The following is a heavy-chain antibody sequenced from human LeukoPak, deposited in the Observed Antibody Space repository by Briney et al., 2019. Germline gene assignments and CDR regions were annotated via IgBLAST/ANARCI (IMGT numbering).Heavy chain of an antibody. J-gene: IGHJ4*02. CDR1: GGSISSYY. Sequence: KTSETLSLNCTVSGGSISSYYWSWIRQPAGKGLEWIGRIYTGGSTNYNPSLKSRVTMSVDTSKNQFSLKLSSVTAADTAVYYCARGPNYYYDSSGYRFDYWGQGTLVTVSS. D-gene: IGHD3-22*01. CDR3: ARGPNYYYDSSGYRFDY. V-gene: IGHV4-4*07. CDR2: IYTGGST.